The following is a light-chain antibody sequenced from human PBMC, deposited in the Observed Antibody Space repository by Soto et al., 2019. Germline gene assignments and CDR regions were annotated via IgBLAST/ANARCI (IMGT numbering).Light chain of an antibody. CDR3: QQSNNWPPLT. CDR2: SAS. V-gene: IGKV3-15*01. J-gene: IGKJ4*02. Sequence: EIVMTQSPSTLSASPGETVTISCRASQSVTSNLAWYQQKPGQPPKLLIYSASTRATGVPATFSGSGSETDFSLTISSLQIEDLALYYCQQSNNWPPLTFGRGTKVDIK. CDR1: QSVTSN.